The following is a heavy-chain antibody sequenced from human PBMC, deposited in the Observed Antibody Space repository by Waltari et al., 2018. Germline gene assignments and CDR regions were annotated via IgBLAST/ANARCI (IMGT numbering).Heavy chain of an antibody. V-gene: IGHV1-2*02. CDR1: GYTFTGYY. Sequence: QVQLVQSGAEVKKPGASVKVSCKASGYTFTGYYMHWVRQAPGQGLEWMGGIIPNSGGTNYAQKFQGRVTMTRDTSTSTVYMELSSLRSEDTAVYYCARGYYYDSSGYYLDYWGQGTLVTVSS. CDR3: ARGYYYDSSGYYLDY. D-gene: IGHD3-22*01. CDR2: IIPNSGGT. J-gene: IGHJ4*02.